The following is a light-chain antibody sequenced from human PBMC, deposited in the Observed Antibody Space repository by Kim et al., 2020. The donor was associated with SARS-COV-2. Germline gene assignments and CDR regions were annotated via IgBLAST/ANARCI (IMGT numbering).Light chain of an antibody. V-gene: IGKV3-20*01. CDR3: HLYSSWT. J-gene: IGKJ1*01. Sequence: LSPGERAPLSCRSSQTVLSRTYLAWYQQRPGQGPRLLIYGESTRATGIPDRFSVSGSGTDFTLTISRLEPEDFATYYFHLYSSWTFGQGTKVDIK. CDR2: GES. CDR1: QTVLSRTY.